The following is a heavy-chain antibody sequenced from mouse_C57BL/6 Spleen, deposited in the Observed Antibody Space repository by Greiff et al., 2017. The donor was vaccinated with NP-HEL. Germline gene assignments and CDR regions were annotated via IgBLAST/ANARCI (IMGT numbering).Heavy chain of an antibody. CDR1: GFNIKDYY. D-gene: IGHD1-1*01. CDR3: ARSGYYGSSLYAMDY. CDR2: IDPEDGDT. V-gene: IGHV14-2*01. J-gene: IGHJ4*01. Sequence: EVQLQQSGAELVKPGASVKLSCTASGFNIKDYYMHWVKQRTEQGLEWIGRIDPEDGDTKYAPKFQGKATITVDTSSNTAYLQLSSLTSEDTAVYYGARSGYYGSSLYAMDYWGQGTSVTVSS.